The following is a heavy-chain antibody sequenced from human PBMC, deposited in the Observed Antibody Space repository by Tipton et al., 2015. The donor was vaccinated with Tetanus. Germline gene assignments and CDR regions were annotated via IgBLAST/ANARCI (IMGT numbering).Heavy chain of an antibody. J-gene: IGHJ6*02. CDR1: GFTFSGYA. Sequence: SLRLSCAASGFTFSGYAMHWVRQAPGKGLEWVALISYDGSNKYYADSAKGRFTISRDNSKNTLYLQMNSLRAEDTAVYYCASGSNVGYYYGMDVWGQGTTVTVSS. CDR2: ISYDGSNK. D-gene: IGHD6-13*01. V-gene: IGHV3-30-3*01. CDR3: ASGSNVGYYYGMDV.